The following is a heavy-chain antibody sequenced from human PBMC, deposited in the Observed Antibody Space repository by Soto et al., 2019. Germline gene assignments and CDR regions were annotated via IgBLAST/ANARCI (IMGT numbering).Heavy chain of an antibody. J-gene: IGHJ4*02. CDR3: ARDGRYLDSNGYFDY. V-gene: IGHV1-18*01. CDR2: ISAYDGKT. D-gene: IGHD3-22*01. CDR1: GYTFSSNG. Sequence: QVQLVQSGSAMRKPGASVKVSCKTGGYTFSSNGVSWLRQAPGQGLEWTGWISAYDGKTKYADNVQGRATMTIDTYTTTAYLELRSLKSEDTAVYYCARDGRYLDSNGYFDYWGQGTLVTVS.